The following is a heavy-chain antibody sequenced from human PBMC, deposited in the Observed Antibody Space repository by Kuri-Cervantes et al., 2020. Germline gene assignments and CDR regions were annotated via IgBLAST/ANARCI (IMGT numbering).Heavy chain of an antibody. CDR3: ARDNSPKLKNFAF. V-gene: IGHV3-33*01. CDR1: GFTFSSYG. D-gene: IGHD3-10*01. J-gene: IGHJ4*02. CDR2: IWYDGSNK. Sequence: GESLKISCAASGFTFSSYGMHWVRQAPGKGLEWVAVIWYDGSNKYYADSVKGRFTISRDNSKNTLYLQMNSLRAEDTAVYYCARDNSPKLKNFAFWGQGTLVTVSS.